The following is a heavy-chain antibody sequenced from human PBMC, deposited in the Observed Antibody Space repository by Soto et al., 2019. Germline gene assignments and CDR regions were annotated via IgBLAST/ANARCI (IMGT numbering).Heavy chain of an antibody. Sequence: QVQLVQSGAEVKKPGASVKVSCKASGYTFTSYAMHWVRQAPGQRLEWMGWINAGNGNTKYSQKFKGRVTITRDTSAITAYMQLSSLRSEDTAVYYCARTNGNYYDSSGSLYYYYGMDVWGQGPTVTVSS. D-gene: IGHD3-22*01. J-gene: IGHJ6*02. CDR3: ARTNGNYYDSSGSLYYYYGMDV. CDR1: GYTFTSYA. CDR2: INAGNGNT. V-gene: IGHV1-3*01.